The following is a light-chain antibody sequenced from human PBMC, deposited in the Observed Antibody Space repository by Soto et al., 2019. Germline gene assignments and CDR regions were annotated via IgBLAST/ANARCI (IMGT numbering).Light chain of an antibody. CDR3: QQYSGYSLT. Sequence: IQMTQSPSTLSTSVGDRVPITCRASQSISNWLAWYQQKPGKAPKLLIFDASSLDSGVSSRFSGSGSGTEFTLTISSLQPDDFAPYYCQQYSGYSLTFGGGTKVEIK. CDR1: QSISNW. J-gene: IGKJ4*01. V-gene: IGKV1-5*01. CDR2: DAS.